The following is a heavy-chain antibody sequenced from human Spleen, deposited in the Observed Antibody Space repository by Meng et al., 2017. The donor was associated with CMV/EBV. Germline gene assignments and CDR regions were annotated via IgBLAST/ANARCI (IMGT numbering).Heavy chain of an antibody. CDR2: IWYDGSNK. CDR1: GFTFSSYG. V-gene: IGHV3-33*01. D-gene: IGHD3-16*02. J-gene: IGHJ6*02. Sequence: GESLKISCAASGFTFSSYGMHWVRQAPGKGLEWVAVIWYDGSNKYYADSEKGRFTISRDNSKNTLYLQMNSLRAEDTAVYYCAREGGVIRVSGMDVWGQGTTVTVSS. CDR3: AREGGVIRVSGMDV.